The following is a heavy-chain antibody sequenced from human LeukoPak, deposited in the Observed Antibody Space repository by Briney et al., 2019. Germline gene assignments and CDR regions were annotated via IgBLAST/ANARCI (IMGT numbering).Heavy chain of an antibody. CDR1: GFAFSDYY. V-gene: IGHV3-11*04. D-gene: IGHD6-19*01. CDR3: TRGGRIAVAGSYYFDY. Sequence: GGSLRLSCAASGFAFSDYYMSWIRQAPGKGLEWVSYISSTGIIYYSDSVQGRFTISRGNAKNSLYLQMNSLRAEDTAVYYCTRGGRIAVAGSYYFDYWGQGTLVTVSS. CDR2: ISSTGII. J-gene: IGHJ4*02.